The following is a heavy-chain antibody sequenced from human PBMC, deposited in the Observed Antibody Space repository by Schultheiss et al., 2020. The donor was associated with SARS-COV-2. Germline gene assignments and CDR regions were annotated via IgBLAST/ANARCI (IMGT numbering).Heavy chain of an antibody. Sequence: GGSLRLSCAASGFTFSSYWMHWVRQAPGKGLVWVSRINSDGSSTSYADSVKGRFTISRDNSKNTLYLQMNSLRAEDTAVYYCARSGGSGWYVDYWGQGTLVTVSS. CDR1: GFTFSSYW. V-gene: IGHV3-74*01. J-gene: IGHJ4*02. CDR2: INSDGSST. CDR3: ARSGGSGWYVDY. D-gene: IGHD6-19*01.